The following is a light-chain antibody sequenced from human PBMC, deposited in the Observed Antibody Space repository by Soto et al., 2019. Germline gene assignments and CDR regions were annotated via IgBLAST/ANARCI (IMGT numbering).Light chain of an antibody. J-gene: IGKJ2*01. CDR3: QQSYSAPPYT. CDR2: AAS. Sequence: DIQMTQSPSSLSASVGDRVTITCRASQSISSYLNWYQHKPGKAPKLIIYAASSLQSGVPSRFSGSGSGTDSTLTISSLQPEDFATYYCQQSYSAPPYTFGQGTKLEIK. V-gene: IGKV1-39*01. CDR1: QSISSY.